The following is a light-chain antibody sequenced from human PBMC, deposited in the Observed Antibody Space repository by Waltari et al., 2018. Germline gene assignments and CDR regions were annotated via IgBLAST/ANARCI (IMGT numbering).Light chain of an antibody. Sequence: QLVLTQSPSASASPGPSSKLTCPLSSGHSSYAIAWHQQQPEEGPRYLMKLNSEGRNSRGDGIPARFSGSSSGAERYLALSSLQSEDESDYYCQTWGTGILFGGGTKLTVL. CDR3: QTWGTGIL. V-gene: IGLV4-69*01. J-gene: IGLJ3*02. CDR2: LNSEGRN. CDR1: SGHSSYA.